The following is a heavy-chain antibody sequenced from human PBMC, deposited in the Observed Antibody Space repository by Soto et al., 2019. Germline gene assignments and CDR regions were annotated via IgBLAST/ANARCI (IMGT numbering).Heavy chain of an antibody. Sequence: EVQLVESGGGLVQPGGSLRLSCAASGFTFSRYWIHWVRQAPGKGLEWVSRINSDGSSTTYADSVKGRFTISRDNAKNTLYLQMNSLRAEDTAVYYCAREEIFGVVIDAFDIWGQGTMVTVSS. CDR2: INSDGSST. CDR3: AREEIFGVVIDAFDI. CDR1: GFTFSRYW. D-gene: IGHD3-3*01. J-gene: IGHJ3*02. V-gene: IGHV3-74*01.